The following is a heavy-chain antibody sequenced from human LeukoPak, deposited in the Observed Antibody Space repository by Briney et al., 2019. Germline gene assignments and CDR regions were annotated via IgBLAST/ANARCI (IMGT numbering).Heavy chain of an antibody. V-gene: IGHV3-66*01. D-gene: IGHD4-17*01. J-gene: IGHJ3*02. CDR1: GFTVSSNY. Sequence: GGSLRLSCAASGFTVSSNYMSWVRQAPGKGLEWVSVIYSGGSTYYADSVKGRFTISRDNSKNTLYLQMNSLRAEDTAVYYCATHPGKTTVPIWGQGTMITVSS. CDR2: IYSGGST. CDR3: ATHPGKTTVPI.